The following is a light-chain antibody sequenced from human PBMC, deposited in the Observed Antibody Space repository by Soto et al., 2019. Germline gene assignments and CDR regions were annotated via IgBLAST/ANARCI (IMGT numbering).Light chain of an antibody. CDR2: GNS. CDR3: QSYDSSLSVHVV. J-gene: IGLJ2*01. CDR1: SSNIGAGYD. Sequence: QSELTQPPSVSGAPGQRVTISCTGSSSNIGAGYDVHWYQQLPGTAPKLLIYGNSNRPSGVPDRFSGSKSGTSASLAITGLQAEDEADYYCQSYDSSLSVHVVFGGGTKLTVL. V-gene: IGLV1-40*01.